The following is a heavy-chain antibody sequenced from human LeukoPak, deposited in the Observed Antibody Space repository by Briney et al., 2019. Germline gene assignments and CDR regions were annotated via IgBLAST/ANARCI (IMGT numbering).Heavy chain of an antibody. J-gene: IGHJ6*02. CDR3: ARGVNDFWSGYYYYGMDV. CDR1: GGSISSYY. D-gene: IGHD3-3*01. CDR2: IYTSGST. V-gene: IGHV4-4*07. Sequence: SETLSLTCTVSGGSISSYYWSWIRQPAGKGLEWIGRIYTSGSTNYNPSLKSRVTMSVDTSKNQFSLKLSSVTAADTAVHYCARGVNDFWSGYYYYGMDVWGQGTTVTVSS.